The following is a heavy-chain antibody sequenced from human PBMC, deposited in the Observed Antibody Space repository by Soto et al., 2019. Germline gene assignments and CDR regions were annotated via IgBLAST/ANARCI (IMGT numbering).Heavy chain of an antibody. CDR2: INSDGSST. CDR3: ARDAIVLMVYAPFDY. D-gene: IGHD2-8*01. V-gene: IGHV3-74*01. J-gene: IGHJ4*02. Sequence: EVQVVESGGGLVQPGGSLRLSCAASGFTFSSYWMHWVCQAPGKGLVWVSRINSDGSSTSYADSVKGRFTISRDNAKNTLYLQMNSLRAEDTAVYYCARDAIVLMVYAPFDYWGQGTLVTVSS. CDR1: GFTFSSYW.